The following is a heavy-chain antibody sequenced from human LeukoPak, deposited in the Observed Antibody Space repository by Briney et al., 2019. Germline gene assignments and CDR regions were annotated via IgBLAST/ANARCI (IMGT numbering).Heavy chain of an antibody. D-gene: IGHD6-19*01. V-gene: IGHV4-34*01. J-gene: IGHJ4*02. CDR2: INHSGST. CDR3: ARGGGSDWYVDY. CDR1: GGSFSRYC. Sequence: SETLSLTCAVYGGSFSRYCWSWIRQPPGKGLEWIGEINHSGSTNYNLSLKSRVTISVDTSENQFSLKLRSVTAADTAVYYCARGGGSDWYVDYWGQGKRVIVSS.